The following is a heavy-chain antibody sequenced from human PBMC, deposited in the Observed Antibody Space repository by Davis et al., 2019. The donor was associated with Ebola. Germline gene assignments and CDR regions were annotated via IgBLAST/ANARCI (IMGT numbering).Heavy chain of an antibody. CDR1: GFSLSTRGVG. D-gene: IGHD6-19*01. J-gene: IGHJ4*02. V-gene: IGHV2-5*02. Sequence: SGPTLVKPPQTLTLTCTFSGFSLSTRGVGVGWIRQPPGKALEWLALIYWDDDKRYSPSLESRLTIPKDTSKNQVVLTMTNMDPVDTATYYCAHRLWNGDSSGTFDYWGQGTLVTVSS. CDR2: IYWDDDK. CDR3: AHRLWNGDSSGTFDY.